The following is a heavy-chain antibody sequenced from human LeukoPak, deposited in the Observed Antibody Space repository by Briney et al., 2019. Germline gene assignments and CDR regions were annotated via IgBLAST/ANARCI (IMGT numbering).Heavy chain of an antibody. Sequence: GRSLRLSCAASGFIFSNSAMHWVRQAPGKGLEWVAVISFDGGNKYYGDSVKGRITVSRDNSKNTLFPEMDSLRAEDTAVYLCAKENSSRSKRGGYYYYGMDVWGQGTTVTVSS. J-gene: IGHJ6*02. CDR3: AKENSSRSKRGGYYYYGMDV. CDR1: GFIFSNSA. CDR2: ISFDGGNK. V-gene: IGHV3-30*18. D-gene: IGHD6-13*01.